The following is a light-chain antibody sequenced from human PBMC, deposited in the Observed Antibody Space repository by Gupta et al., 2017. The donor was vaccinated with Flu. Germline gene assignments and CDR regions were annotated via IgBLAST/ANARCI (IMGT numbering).Light chain of an antibody. Sequence: EIVLAQSPATLSLSPGERATLSCRASQVVSTYLAWYQHIPGQAPRLLIYDASTRASGIPARFSGSGSGTDFTLTISSLEPEDFAVYYCQQRVIWPPTFGEGTRVEIK. V-gene: IGKV3-11*01. CDR3: QQRVIWPPT. CDR2: DAS. CDR1: QVVSTY. J-gene: IGKJ4*01.